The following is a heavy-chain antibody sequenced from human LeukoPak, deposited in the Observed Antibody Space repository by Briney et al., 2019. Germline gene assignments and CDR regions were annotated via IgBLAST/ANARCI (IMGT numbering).Heavy chain of an antibody. CDR3: AKDSRPALIVVVIRDYFDY. V-gene: IGHV3-23*01. CDR2: ISGSGGST. Sequence: GGSLRLSCAASGFTFSSYAMSWVRQAPGKGLEWVSAISGSGGSTYYADSVKGRFTISRDNSKNTLYLQMNSLRAEDTAVYYCAKDSRPALIVVVIRDYFDYWGQGTLVTVSS. CDR1: GFTFSSYA. J-gene: IGHJ4*02. D-gene: IGHD3-22*01.